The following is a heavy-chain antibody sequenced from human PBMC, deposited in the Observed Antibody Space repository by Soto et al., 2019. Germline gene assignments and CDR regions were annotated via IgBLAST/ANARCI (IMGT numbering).Heavy chain of an antibody. V-gene: IGHV3-53*01. D-gene: IGHD4-17*01. Sequence: RLSCAASGFTVSSKYMTWVRQAPGKGLEWVSLIYSGGATSYADSVKGRFTISRDNSKDILYLQVNSLRAEDTAVYYCARVDYGDYGWYFDLWGRGTLVTVSS. CDR1: GFTVSSKY. CDR2: IYSGGAT. CDR3: ARVDYGDYGWYFDL. J-gene: IGHJ2*01.